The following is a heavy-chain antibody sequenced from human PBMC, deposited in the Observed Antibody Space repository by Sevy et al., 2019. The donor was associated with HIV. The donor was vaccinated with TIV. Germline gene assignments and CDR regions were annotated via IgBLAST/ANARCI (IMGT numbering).Heavy chain of an antibody. V-gene: IGHV4-59*01. J-gene: IGHJ6*02. Sequence: SETLSLTCTVSGGSISSYYWSWIRQPPGKGLERIGYIYYSGSTNYNPSLKSRVTISVDTSKNQFSLKLSSVTAADTAVYYCARRPRNYYYYGMDVWGQGTTVTVSS. CDR1: GGSISSYY. CDR2: IYYSGST. CDR3: ARRPRNYYYYGMDV.